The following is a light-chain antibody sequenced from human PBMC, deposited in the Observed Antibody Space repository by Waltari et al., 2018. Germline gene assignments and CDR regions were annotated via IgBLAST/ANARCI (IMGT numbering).Light chain of an antibody. Sequence: EIVMTQSPGTLSVSPGEGATLSCRASQSVSSKVAWYQQRPGQAPRLRIFGASTRATGIPARFSGSESGTEFTLTISSLQSEDSGVYFCQQYTTRPLTFGGGTKVEI. CDR3: QQYTTRPLT. CDR2: GAS. CDR1: QSVSSK. V-gene: IGKV3-15*01. J-gene: IGKJ4*01.